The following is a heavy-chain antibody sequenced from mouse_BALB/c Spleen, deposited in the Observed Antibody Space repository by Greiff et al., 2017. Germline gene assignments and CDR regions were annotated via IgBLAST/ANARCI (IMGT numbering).Heavy chain of an antibody. V-gene: IGHV1S135*01. D-gene: IGHD1-1*01. CDR3: ARPSYYYGSSFAWFAY. Sequence: EVQLQESGPELVKPGASVKVSCKASGYAFTSYNMYWVKQSHGKSLEWIGYIDPYNGGTSYNQKFKGKATLTVDKSSSTAYMHLNSLTSEDSAVYYCARPSYYYGSSFAWFAYWGQGTLVTVSA. CDR2: IDPYNGGT. J-gene: IGHJ3*01. CDR1: GYAFTSYN.